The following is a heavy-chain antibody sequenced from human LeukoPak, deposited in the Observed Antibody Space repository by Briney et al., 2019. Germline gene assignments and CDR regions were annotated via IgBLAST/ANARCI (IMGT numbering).Heavy chain of an antibody. D-gene: IGHD3-22*01. J-gene: IGHJ4*02. Sequence: PGGSLRLSCAASGFTFSSYSMNWVRQAPGKGLEWVSSISSSSSNIYYADSVKGRFTISRDNAKNSLYLQMNSLRAEDTAVYYCARVSDSSGYYYQDYWGQGTLVTVSS. CDR2: ISSSSSNI. V-gene: IGHV3-21*01. CDR3: ARVSDSSGYYYQDY. CDR1: GFTFSSYS.